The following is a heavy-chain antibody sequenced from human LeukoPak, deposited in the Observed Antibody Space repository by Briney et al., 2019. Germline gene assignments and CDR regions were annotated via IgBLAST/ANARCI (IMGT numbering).Heavy chain of an antibody. CDR1: GGTFSSYA. CDR3: ARESRIVGATYYYYYGMDV. V-gene: IGHV1-69*04. CDR2: IIPILGIA. Sequence: ASVTVSCKASGGTFSSYAISWVRQAPGQGLEWMGRIIPILGIANYAQKFQGRVTITADKSTSTAYMELSSLRSADTAVYYCARESRIVGATYYYYYGMDVWGQGTTVTVSS. J-gene: IGHJ6*02. D-gene: IGHD1-26*01.